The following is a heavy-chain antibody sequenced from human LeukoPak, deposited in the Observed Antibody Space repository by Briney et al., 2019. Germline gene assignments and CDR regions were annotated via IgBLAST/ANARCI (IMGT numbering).Heavy chain of an antibody. CDR2: ISSGSSFI. D-gene: IGHD3-22*01. CDR3: ARESSGYFY. J-gene: IGHJ4*02. V-gene: IGHV3-21*01. CDR1: GFSFSTYT. Sequence: GGSLRLSCAASGFSFSTYTMNWVRQAPGKGLEWVSSISSGSSFIYYADSVKGRFTISRDNAKNSLFLQMNSLRAEDTAVYYCARESSGYFYWGQGTLVTVSS.